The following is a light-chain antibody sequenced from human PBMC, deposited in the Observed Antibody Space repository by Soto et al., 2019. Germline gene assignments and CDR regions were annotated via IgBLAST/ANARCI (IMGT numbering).Light chain of an antibody. Sequence: EIVLTQSPGTLSLSPGERATLSCRASQRVSSSYLAWYQQKPGQAPRLLIYGASSMATGIPDRFSGSGSGTDVTLTISRLEPEDCAVYYGHQYGSSPYTFGQGTKLEIK. CDR2: GAS. V-gene: IGKV3-20*01. J-gene: IGKJ2*01. CDR3: HQYGSSPYT. CDR1: QRVSSSY.